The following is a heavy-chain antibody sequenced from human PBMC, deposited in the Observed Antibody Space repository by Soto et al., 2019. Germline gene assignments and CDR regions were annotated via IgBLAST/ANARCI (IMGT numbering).Heavy chain of an antibody. D-gene: IGHD6-19*01. Sequence: VQLVESGGGVVQPGRSLRLSCAASGFTFSDYAMHWVRQAPGKGLEWVAVVSHDGRNTQYAESVKGRFTISRDSSKNTVSLDVTSLSAEDTAVYYCAKGGRQCLVTSDFNYWGQGALVTVSS. CDR3: AKGGRQCLVTSDFNY. CDR2: VSHDGRNT. CDR1: GFTFSDYA. J-gene: IGHJ4*02. V-gene: IGHV3-30*18.